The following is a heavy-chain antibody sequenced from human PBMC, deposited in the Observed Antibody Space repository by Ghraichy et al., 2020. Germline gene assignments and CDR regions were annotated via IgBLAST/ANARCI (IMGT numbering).Heavy chain of an antibody. J-gene: IGHJ4*02. CDR1: VGSIKSGDYY. Sequence: SQTLSLTCTVSVGSIKSGDYYWSWIRQHPGKGLERIGYIYYSGTTYYNPSLKSRVTISRDTSKNQFFLKLSSVTAADTPVYYCARDSTWYSFDSWGQGTLVTVSS. V-gene: IGHV4-31*02. CDR3: ARDSTWYSFDS. D-gene: IGHD6-13*01. CDR2: IYYSGTT.